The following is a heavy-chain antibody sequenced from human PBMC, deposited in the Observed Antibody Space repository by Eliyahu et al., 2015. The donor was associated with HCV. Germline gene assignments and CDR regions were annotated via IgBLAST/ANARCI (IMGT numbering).Heavy chain of an antibody. CDR3: TRDEYGGHRTPFDS. CDR2: IRSKAFGGTT. J-gene: IGHJ4*02. CDR1: GFIVGDYA. Sequence: VQPGRSLRLSCTASGFIVGDYAMSWFRQAPGKGLEWVGFIRSKAFGGTTEYAASVKGRFTISRDDSENIAYLQMNSLKTEDTAVYYCTRDEYGGHRTPFDSWGQGTLVTVSS. D-gene: IGHD4-23*01. V-gene: IGHV3-49*03.